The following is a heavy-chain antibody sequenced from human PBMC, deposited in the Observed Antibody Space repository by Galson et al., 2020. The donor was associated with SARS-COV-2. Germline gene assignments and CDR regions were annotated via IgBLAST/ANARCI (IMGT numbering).Heavy chain of an antibody. V-gene: IGHV3-48*04. J-gene: IGHJ6*02. CDR1: GFTFSSYS. CDR3: ARVMSAITGSDAYFHFYYGMDV. Sequence: GSLRLSCAASGFTFSSYSMNWVRQAPGKGLEWISYISSGSNSIYYADSVKGRFTISRDNAKNSLFLQMNSLGAEDTAVYYCARVMSAITGSDAYFHFYYGMDVWGQGTTVTVSS. CDR2: ISSGSNSI. D-gene: IGHD1-20*01.